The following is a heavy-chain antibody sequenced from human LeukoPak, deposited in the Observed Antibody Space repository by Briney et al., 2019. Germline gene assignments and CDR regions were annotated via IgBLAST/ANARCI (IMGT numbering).Heavy chain of an antibody. V-gene: IGHV4-39*07. CDR3: ARERSFSRLYYYYYYMDV. CDR1: GGSISSSHYY. J-gene: IGHJ6*03. D-gene: IGHD3-3*02. CDR2: IYYSGST. Sequence: SETLSLTCTVSGGSISSSHYYWDWIRQPPGKGLEWIGNIYYSGSTYYNPSLKSRVTISVDTSKNQFSLKLSSVTAADTAVYYCARERSFSRLYYYYYYMDVWGKGTTVTVSS.